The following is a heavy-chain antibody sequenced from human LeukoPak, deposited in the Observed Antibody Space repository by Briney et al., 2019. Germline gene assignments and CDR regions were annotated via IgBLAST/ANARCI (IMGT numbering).Heavy chain of an antibody. Sequence: GGSLRLSCAASGFTFSSYAMSWVRQAPGKGLEWVSTISDGDGSTYYADSVKGRFTISRDNSKNTLYLQMNSLRAEDTAVYYCAKETQYYDILTGYRPYYFDYWGQGTLVTVSS. CDR1: GFTFSSYA. CDR3: AKETQYYDILTGYRPYYFDY. CDR2: ISDGDGST. V-gene: IGHV3-23*01. J-gene: IGHJ4*02. D-gene: IGHD3-9*01.